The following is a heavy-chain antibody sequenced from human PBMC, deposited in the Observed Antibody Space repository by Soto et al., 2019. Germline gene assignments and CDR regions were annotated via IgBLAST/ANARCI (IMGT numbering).Heavy chain of an antibody. D-gene: IGHD6-13*01. J-gene: IGHJ3*02. CDR3: ARELAAAGAFDI. V-gene: IGHV1-69*01. CDR1: GGTFSSYA. CDR2: IIPIFGTA. Sequence: QVQLVQSGAEVKKPGSSVKVSCKASGGTFSSYAISWVRQAPGQGLEWRGGIIPIFGTANYAQKFQGRGTITADESTSTAYMELSSLRSEDTAVYYCARELAAAGAFDIWGQGTMVTVSS.